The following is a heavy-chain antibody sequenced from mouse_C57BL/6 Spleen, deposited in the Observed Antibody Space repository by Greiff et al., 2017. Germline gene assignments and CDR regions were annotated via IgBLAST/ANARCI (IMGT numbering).Heavy chain of an antibody. J-gene: IGHJ3*01. Sequence: LVESGPELVKPGASVKISCKASGYSFTGYYMNWVKQSPEKSLEWIGEINPSTGGTTYNQKFKAKATLTVDKSSSTAYMQLKSLTSEDSAVYYCARGDDYFADWGQGTLVTVSA. CDR1: GYSFTGYY. CDR2: INPSTGGT. CDR3: ARGDDYFAD. D-gene: IGHD2-4*01. V-gene: IGHV1-42*01.